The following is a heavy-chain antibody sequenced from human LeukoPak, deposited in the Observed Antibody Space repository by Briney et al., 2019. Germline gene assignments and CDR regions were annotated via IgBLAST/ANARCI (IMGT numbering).Heavy chain of an antibody. D-gene: IGHD3-3*01. V-gene: IGHV3-30*02. CDR1: GFSFRTYA. J-gene: IGHJ6*03. CDR3: VKSWSGYYHYYMDV. Sequence: GGSLRLSCAASGFSFRTYAMHGVRQAPGKGLEWVASIGNDGTNRNHVDSVKGRFTISRDNSRNTVFLQMDSLRPEDTAIYYCVKSWSGYYHYYMDVWGTGTTVTVSS. CDR2: IGNDGTNR.